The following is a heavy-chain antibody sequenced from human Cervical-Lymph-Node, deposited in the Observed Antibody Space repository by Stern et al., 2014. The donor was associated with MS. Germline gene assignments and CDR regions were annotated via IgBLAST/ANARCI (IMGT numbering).Heavy chain of an antibody. D-gene: IGHD3-3*01. CDR2: IDWNDDK. CDR3: ARSSYDDESAALGPFDY. CDR1: GFSLSTSGMR. V-gene: IGHV2-70*04. Sequence: QITLKESGPALVKPTQALTLTCTFSGFSLSTSGMRVSWIRQPPGKALEWLARIDWNDDKFYSTSLKTRLTISKDTSKNQVVFTMTNMDPVDTATYYCARSSYDDESAALGPFDYWGQGTLVTVSS. J-gene: IGHJ4*02.